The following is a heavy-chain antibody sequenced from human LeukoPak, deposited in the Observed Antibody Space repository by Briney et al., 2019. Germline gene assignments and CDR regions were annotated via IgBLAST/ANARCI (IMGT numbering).Heavy chain of an antibody. CDR3: ARDYYGSGKGWFDP. J-gene: IGHJ5*02. D-gene: IGHD3-10*01. Sequence: SETLSLTCAVSGDSISSYYWSWIRQPPGKGLEWIGYIFDNRNTKYNPSLKSRVSLSLDTSKNEFSLNLSSVTAADTAVYYCARDYYGSGKGWFDPWGQGTLVTVSS. CDR2: IFDNRNT. CDR1: GDSISSYY. V-gene: IGHV4-59*01.